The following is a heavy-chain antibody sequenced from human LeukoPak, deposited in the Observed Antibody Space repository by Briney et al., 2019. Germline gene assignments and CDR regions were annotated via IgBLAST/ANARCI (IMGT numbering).Heavy chain of an antibody. CDR1: RYNFTSYG. CDR2: ISSYNGNT. Sequence: ASVQLSCHAPRYNFTSYGITWVRQATLQALEWMGWISSYNGNTNYAQKLQCRVTMTTDTSTSTAYMELRCMRNDDTAEYYCASPSYYESSGYANDAFDIWGQGTMVTVSS. D-gene: IGHD3-22*01. V-gene: IGHV1-18*01. J-gene: IGHJ3*02. CDR3: ASPSYYESSGYANDAFDI.